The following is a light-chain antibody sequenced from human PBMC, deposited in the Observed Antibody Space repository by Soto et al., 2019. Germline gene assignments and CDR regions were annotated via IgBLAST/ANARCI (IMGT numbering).Light chain of an antibody. CDR1: QNIATH. J-gene: IGKJ5*01. CDR2: GAS. CDR3: QQSHDAPLT. Sequence: DIRLTQSPSSLSASVGDRVTIFCRTSQNIATHLNWYQQRPGRAPNLLIFGASNLQSSVPSRFSGSGSGTDFALTISSLQTEDFATYYCQQSHDAPLTFGQGTRLDIQ. V-gene: IGKV1-39*01.